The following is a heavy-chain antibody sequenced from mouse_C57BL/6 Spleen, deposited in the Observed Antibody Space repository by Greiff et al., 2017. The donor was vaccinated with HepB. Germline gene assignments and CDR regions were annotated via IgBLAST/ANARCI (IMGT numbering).Heavy chain of an antibody. J-gene: IGHJ1*03. Sequence: VKLVESGPELVKPGASVKISCKASGYAFSSSWMNWVKQRPGKGLEWIGRIYPGDGDTNYNGKFKGKATLTADKSSSTAYMQLSSLTSEDSAVYFCANYGNYGDWYFDVWGTGTTVTVSS. CDR1: GYAFSSSW. CDR2: IYPGDGDT. V-gene: IGHV1-82*01. CDR3: ANYGNYGDWYFDV. D-gene: IGHD2-1*01.